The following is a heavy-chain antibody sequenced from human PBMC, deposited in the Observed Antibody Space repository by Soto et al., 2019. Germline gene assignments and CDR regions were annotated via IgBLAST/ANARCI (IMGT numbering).Heavy chain of an antibody. D-gene: IGHD3-3*01. V-gene: IGHV3-23*01. CDR1: GFTFSSYG. CDR2: ISGSGAAT. CDR3: AKVLYGVVTYFDS. J-gene: IGHJ4*02. Sequence: EVQLLESGGGLVQPGGALRLACASSGFTFSSYGMTWVRRPPGKGREWVSAISGSGAATYYADSVQGRFTISRDNSNNTLYLQMNSLRAADTAVYSCAKVLYGVVTYFDSWGQGTLVTVSS.